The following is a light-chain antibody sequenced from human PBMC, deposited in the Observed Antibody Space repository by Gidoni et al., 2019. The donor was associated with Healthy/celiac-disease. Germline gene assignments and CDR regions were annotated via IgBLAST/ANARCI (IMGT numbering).Light chain of an antibody. CDR2: WAS. V-gene: IGKV4-1*01. CDR3: QRYYSTPYT. Sequence: IVKTQSPDTLAVSLGERATINCKSSQSVLYSPNNKNYLAWYQQKPGKPPKLLIYWASTRESGVPDRFSGSGSGTDFTLTISSLQAGNVAVYYCQRYYSTPYTFGQGTKLEIK. CDR1: QSVLYSPNNKNY. J-gene: IGKJ2*01.